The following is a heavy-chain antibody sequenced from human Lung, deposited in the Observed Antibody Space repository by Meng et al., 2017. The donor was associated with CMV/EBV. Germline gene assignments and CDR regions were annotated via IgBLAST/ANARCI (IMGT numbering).Heavy chain of an antibody. D-gene: IGHD3-3*01. J-gene: IGHJ3*02. CDR1: GGSISSSSYY. CDR3: ARQRPVLDAFDI. V-gene: IGHV4-39*01. Sequence: SXTLSLTCTVSGGSISSSSYYWGWIRQPPGKGLEWIGSIYYSGSTYYNPSLKSRVTISVDTSKNQFSLKLSSVTAADTAVYYCARQRPVLDAFDIWGQGTMVTGSS. CDR2: IYYSGST.